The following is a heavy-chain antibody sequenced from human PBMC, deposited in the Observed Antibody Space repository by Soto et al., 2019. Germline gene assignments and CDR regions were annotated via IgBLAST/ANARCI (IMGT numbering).Heavy chain of an antibody. J-gene: IGHJ6*02. D-gene: IGHD6-6*01. V-gene: IGHV5-51*01. Sequence: GESLKISCKGSGYSFTSYWIGWVRQMPGKGLECMGIIYPGDSDTRYSPSFQGQVTISADKSISTAYLQWSSLKASDTAMYYCARRAARPHYYYGMDVWGQGTTVTVSS. CDR1: GYSFTSYW. CDR3: ARRAARPHYYYGMDV. CDR2: IYPGDSDT.